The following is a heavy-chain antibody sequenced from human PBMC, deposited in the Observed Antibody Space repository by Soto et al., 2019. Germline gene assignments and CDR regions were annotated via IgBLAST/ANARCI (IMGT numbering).Heavy chain of an antibody. CDR3: AILVAYCSGGSCPRDY. CDR2: ISGSGGSR. D-gene: IGHD2-15*01. J-gene: IGHJ4*02. V-gene: IGHV3-23*01. Sequence: PGGSLRLSCAASGFTFSNYAMSWVRQAPGKGLEWVSAISGSGGSRYYADSVEGRFTVTRDNSKNTLYLQMNSLRAEDTAVYYCAILVAYCSGGSCPRDYWGQRTLATVSS. CDR1: GFTFSNYA.